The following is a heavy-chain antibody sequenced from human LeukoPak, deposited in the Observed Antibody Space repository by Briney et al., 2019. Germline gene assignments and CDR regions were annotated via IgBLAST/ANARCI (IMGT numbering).Heavy chain of an antibody. Sequence: GGSLRLSGAASGFTFSSYAMHWVRQAPGKGLEWVAVISYDGSNKYYADSVKGRFTISRDNSKNTLYLQMNSLRAEDTAVYYCARDLDYGDRTDAFDIWGQGTMVTVSS. V-gene: IGHV3-30*04. CDR2: ISYDGSNK. D-gene: IGHD4-17*01. J-gene: IGHJ3*02. CDR1: GFTFSSYA. CDR3: ARDLDYGDRTDAFDI.